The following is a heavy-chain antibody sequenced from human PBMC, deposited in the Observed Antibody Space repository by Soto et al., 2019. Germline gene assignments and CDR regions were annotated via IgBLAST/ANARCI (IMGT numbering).Heavy chain of an antibody. CDR2: IYYSGST. Sequence: SETLSLTCTVSGGSISSYYWSWIRQPPGKGLEWIGYIYYSGSTNYNPSLKSRVTISVDTSKNQFSLKLSSVTAADTAVYYCARERFLEWIDWFDPWGQGTLVTVPQ. V-gene: IGHV4-59*01. D-gene: IGHD3-3*01. CDR3: ARERFLEWIDWFDP. CDR1: GGSISSYY. J-gene: IGHJ5*02.